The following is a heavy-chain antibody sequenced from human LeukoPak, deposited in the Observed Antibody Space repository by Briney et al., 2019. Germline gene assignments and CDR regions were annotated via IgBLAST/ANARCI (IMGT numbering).Heavy chain of an antibody. D-gene: IGHD5-24*01. Sequence: GGSLRLSCAASGFTFSSYSMNWVRQAPGKGLEWVSSISSSSSYIYYADSVKGRFTISRDNAKNSLYLQMNSLRAEDTAVYYCARGDGYNYYFDYWGQGTLVTVSS. J-gene: IGHJ4*02. CDR1: GFTFSSYS. V-gene: IGHV3-21*01. CDR2: ISSSSSYI. CDR3: ARGDGYNYYFDY.